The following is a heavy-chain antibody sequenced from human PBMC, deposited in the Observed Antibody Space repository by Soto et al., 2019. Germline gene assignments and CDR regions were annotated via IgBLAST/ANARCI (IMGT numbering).Heavy chain of an antibody. J-gene: IGHJ3*02. Sequence: VGSLRLSCAASGFTFSNYGMHWVRQAPGKGLEWVAVISYDGSNKYSADFVKGRFTISRDNSKNTLYLQMNSLRAEDTAVYYCAKDPDTAMPWDNPKNDAFDIWGQGTMVTISS. D-gene: IGHD5-18*01. CDR3: AKDPDTAMPWDNPKNDAFDI. CDR2: ISYDGSNK. CDR1: GFTFSNYG. V-gene: IGHV3-30*18.